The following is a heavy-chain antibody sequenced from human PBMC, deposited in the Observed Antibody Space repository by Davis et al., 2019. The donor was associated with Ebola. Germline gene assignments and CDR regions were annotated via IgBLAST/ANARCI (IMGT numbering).Heavy chain of an antibody. CDR2: IRSKANSYAT. Sequence: GESLKISCAASGFTFSGSAMHWVRQASGKGLEWVGRIRSKANSYATAYVASVKGRFTISRDDSKNTAYLQMNSLKTEDTAVYYCTTAYGDWDYWGQGTLVTVSS. V-gene: IGHV3-73*01. CDR3: TTAYGDWDY. J-gene: IGHJ4*02. D-gene: IGHD4-17*01. CDR1: GFTFSGSA.